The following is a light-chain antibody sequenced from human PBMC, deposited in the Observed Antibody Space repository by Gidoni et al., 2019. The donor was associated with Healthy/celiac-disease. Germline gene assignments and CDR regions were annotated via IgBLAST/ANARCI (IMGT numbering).Light chain of an antibody. CDR3: QQYGSSRRLT. J-gene: IGKJ4*01. V-gene: IGKV3-20*01. CDR2: GAS. Sequence: EIVLTQSPGTLSLSPGERATLSCRASHSVSSSYFAWYQQKPGQAPRLLIYGASSRATGIPDRFSGSGSGTDFTLTISRLEPEDFAVYYCQQYGSSRRLTFGGXTKVEIK. CDR1: HSVSSSY.